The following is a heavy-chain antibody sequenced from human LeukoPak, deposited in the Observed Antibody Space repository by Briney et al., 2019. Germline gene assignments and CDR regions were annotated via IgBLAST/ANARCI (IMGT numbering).Heavy chain of an antibody. CDR2: INTNTGNP. CDR1: GYSFTTFA. V-gene: IGHV7-4-1*02. D-gene: IGHD3-3*02. CDR3: ARRSPIYDAFDI. J-gene: IGHJ3*02. Sequence: ASVKVSCKASGYSFTTFAMNWVRQAPGQGLEWMGWINTNTGNPTYAQDFTGRFVFSLDTSVTTTFLEISSLKAEDTAIYYCARRSPIYDAFDIWGQGTMVTVSS.